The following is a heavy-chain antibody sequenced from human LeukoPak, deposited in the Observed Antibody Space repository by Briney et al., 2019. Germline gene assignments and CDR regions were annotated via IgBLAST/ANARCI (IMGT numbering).Heavy chain of an antibody. Sequence: PSETLSLTCTVSGGSISSYYWRWLRQPPGKGLEWIGYIYYSGSTNYNPSLKSRVTISVDTSKNQFSLKLSSVTAADTAVYYCARGLYIAAAGPYYFDYWGQGTLVTVSS. V-gene: IGHV4-59*01. CDR3: ARGLYIAAAGPYYFDY. CDR2: IYYSGST. CDR1: GGSISSYY. D-gene: IGHD6-13*01. J-gene: IGHJ4*02.